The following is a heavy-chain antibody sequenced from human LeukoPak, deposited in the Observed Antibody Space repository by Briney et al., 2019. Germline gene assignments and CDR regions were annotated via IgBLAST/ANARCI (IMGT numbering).Heavy chain of an antibody. CDR3: ARHAPYSSGWYASTRNWFDP. CDR2: IYYSGST. Sequence: PSETLSLTCTVSGGSISCSSYYWGWIRQPPGKGLEWIGSIYYSGSTCYNPSLKSRVTISVDTSKNQFSLKLSSVTAADTAVYYCARHAPYSSGWYASTRNWFDPWGQGTLVTVSS. D-gene: IGHD6-19*01. CDR1: GGSISCSSYY. J-gene: IGHJ5*02. V-gene: IGHV4-39*01.